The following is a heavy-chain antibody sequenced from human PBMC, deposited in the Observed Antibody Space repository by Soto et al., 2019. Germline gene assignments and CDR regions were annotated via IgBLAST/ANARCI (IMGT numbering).Heavy chain of an antibody. J-gene: IGHJ4*02. V-gene: IGHV1-46*01. CDR1: GYTFTSYY. D-gene: IGHD1-26*01. CDR2: INPSGGST. Sequence: QVQLVQSGAEVKKPGASVKVSCKASGYTFTSYYMHWVRQAPGQGLEWMGIINPSGGSTSYAQKFQGRVTMTRDTSTSTVYMELSSLRSEDTAVYYCARGRERWELRGRFDYWGQGTLVTVSS. CDR3: ARGRERWELRGRFDY.